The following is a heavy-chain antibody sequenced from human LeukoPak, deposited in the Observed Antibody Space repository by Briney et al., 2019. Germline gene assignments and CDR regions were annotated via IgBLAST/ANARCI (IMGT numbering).Heavy chain of an antibody. CDR1: GFTFSSYS. D-gene: IGHD7-27*01. V-gene: IGHV3-48*01. Sequence: GGSLRLSCAASGFTFSSYSMNWVRQAPGKGLEWISYISSGSSTIYYADSVKGRFTISRDNSKNSLYLQMNSLRAEDTAVYYCARPQLGMGYSYYMDVWGKGTTVTVSS. CDR2: ISSGSSTI. CDR3: ARPQLGMGYSYYMDV. J-gene: IGHJ6*03.